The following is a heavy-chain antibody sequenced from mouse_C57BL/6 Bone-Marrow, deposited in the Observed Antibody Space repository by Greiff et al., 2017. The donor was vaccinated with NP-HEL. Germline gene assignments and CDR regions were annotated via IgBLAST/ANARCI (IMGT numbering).Heavy chain of an antibody. CDR1: GFSLTSYG. CDR2: IWSGGST. J-gene: IGHJ4*01. D-gene: IGHD2-4*01. Sequence: QVQLKESGPGLVQPSQSLSITCTVSGFSLTSYGVHWVRQSPGKGLEWLGVIWSGGSTDYTAAFISRLSISKDNSKSQVFFKMNSLQADDTAIYYCARGYDYDIAMDYWGQGTSVTVSS. V-gene: IGHV2-2*01. CDR3: ARGYDYDIAMDY.